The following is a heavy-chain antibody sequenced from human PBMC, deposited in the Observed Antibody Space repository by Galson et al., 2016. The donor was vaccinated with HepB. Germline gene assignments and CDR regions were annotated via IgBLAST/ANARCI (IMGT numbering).Heavy chain of an antibody. CDR3: ARTDSSSWYPRFDY. CDR1: GSSFTSYW. V-gene: IGHV5-10-1*01. J-gene: IGHJ4*02. D-gene: IGHD6-13*01. CDR2: IDPSDSYS. Sequence: QSGAEVKKPGESLRISGKGSGSSFTSYWISWVRQMPGKGLEWMVKIDPSDSYSNYSPSFQGHVTISVDKSISTAYLQWSSLKASDTAIYYCARTDSSSWYPRFDYWGQGTLVTVSS.